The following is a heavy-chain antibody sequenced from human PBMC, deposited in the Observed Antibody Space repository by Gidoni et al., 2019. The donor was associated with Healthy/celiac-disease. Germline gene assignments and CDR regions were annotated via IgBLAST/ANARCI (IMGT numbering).Heavy chain of an antibody. Sequence: QVQPAESGGGVVQPGRSLRLTCEAAGHHFSSYAMHWIRQAPGKGLGWVAVISYDGSNKYYAYSVKGRFTISRDNSKDTLYLQMNSLRAEDTAVYYCARDQLPHYYDSSCYYPDYYYYYGMDVWGQGTTVTVSS. D-gene: IGHD3-22*01. J-gene: IGHJ6*02. CDR3: ARDQLPHYYDSSCYYPDYYYYYGMDV. V-gene: IGHV3-30-3*01. CDR1: GHHFSSYA. CDR2: ISYDGSNK.